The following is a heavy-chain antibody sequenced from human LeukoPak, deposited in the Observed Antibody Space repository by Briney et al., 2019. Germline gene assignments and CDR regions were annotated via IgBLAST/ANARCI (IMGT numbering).Heavy chain of an antibody. CDR2: IYHSGST. D-gene: IGHD3-10*02. Sequence: PSETLSLTCTVSGYSISSGYYWGWIRQPPGKGLEWIGSIYHSGSTYYNPSLKSRVTISVDTSKNQFSLKLTSVTAADTAVYFCACSLETWFESWGQGTLVTVSS. V-gene: IGHV4-38-2*02. CDR1: GYSISSGYY. CDR3: ACSLETWFES. J-gene: IGHJ5*01.